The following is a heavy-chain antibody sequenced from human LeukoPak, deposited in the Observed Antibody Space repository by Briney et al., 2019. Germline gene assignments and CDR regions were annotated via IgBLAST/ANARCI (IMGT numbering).Heavy chain of an antibody. Sequence: GASVKVSCKASGYTFASYDINWVRQATGQGLEWMGWMNPNSGNTGYAQKFQGRVTITRNTSISTAYMELSSLRSEDTAVYYCARDWRLGGVVVWFDPWGQGTLVTVSS. V-gene: IGHV1-8*03. CDR2: MNPNSGNT. CDR1: GYTFASYD. J-gene: IGHJ5*02. D-gene: IGHD1-26*01. CDR3: ARDWRLGGVVVWFDP.